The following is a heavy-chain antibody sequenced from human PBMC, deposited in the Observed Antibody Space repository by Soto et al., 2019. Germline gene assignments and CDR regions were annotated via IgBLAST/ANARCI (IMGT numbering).Heavy chain of an antibody. CDR3: ARDQLDIVVVPAAISYGMDV. D-gene: IGHD2-2*01. J-gene: IGHJ6*02. CDR1: GGSISSGYY. Sequence: PXETLCLTGGVSGGSISSGYYWGWIRQPPVKGLEWIGSIYHSGSTYYNPSLKSRVTISVDTSKNQFSLKLSSVTAADTAVYYCARDQLDIVVVPAAISYGMDVCGQGTKVTV. V-gene: IGHV4-38-2*02. CDR2: IYHSGST.